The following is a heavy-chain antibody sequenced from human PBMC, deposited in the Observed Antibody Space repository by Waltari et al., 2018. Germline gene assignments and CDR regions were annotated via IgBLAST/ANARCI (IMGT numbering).Heavy chain of an antibody. D-gene: IGHD6-19*01. CDR3: ARQGIAVAGRRYFQH. CDR1: GGSFSGYY. V-gene: IGHV4-34*01. J-gene: IGHJ1*01. CDR2: INHSGIT. Sequence: QVQLQQWGAGLLKPSETLSLTCDVYGGSFSGYYWSWIRQPQGKGLEWIGEINHSGITNYNPSLKSRVTISVDTSKNQFSLKLSSVTAADTAVYYCARQGIAVAGRRYFQHWGQGTLVTVSS.